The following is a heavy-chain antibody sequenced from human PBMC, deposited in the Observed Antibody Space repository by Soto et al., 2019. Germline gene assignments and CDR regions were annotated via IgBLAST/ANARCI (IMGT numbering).Heavy chain of an antibody. CDR1: GFTFSNYG. J-gene: IGHJ4*02. CDR2: ISYDGSHK. V-gene: IGHV3-30*18. CDR3: AKDGAPRYCGRSSCHPAGAY. D-gene: IGHD2-15*01. Sequence: QVQLVESGGGVVQPGRSLRLSCAGSGFTFSNYGLHWVRQAPGKGLEWVAVISYDGSHKYYADSVKGRFTISRDNSNNMLYLQMESLRGEETAVYYCAKDGAPRYCGRSSCHPAGAYLGQGTLVTVSS.